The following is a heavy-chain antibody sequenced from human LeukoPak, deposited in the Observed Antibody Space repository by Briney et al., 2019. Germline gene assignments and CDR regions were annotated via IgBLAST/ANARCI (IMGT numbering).Heavy chain of an antibody. J-gene: IGHJ4*02. CDR2: IWYDGSNK. Sequence: GRSLRLSCAASGFTFSSYGMHWVRQAPGKGLEWVAVIWYDGSNKYYADSVKGRFTISRDNSKNTLYPQMNSLRAEDTAVYYCAKDRDYYDSSGYFDYWGQGTLVTVSS. V-gene: IGHV3-33*06. CDR1: GFTFSSYG. CDR3: AKDRDYYDSSGYFDY. D-gene: IGHD3-22*01.